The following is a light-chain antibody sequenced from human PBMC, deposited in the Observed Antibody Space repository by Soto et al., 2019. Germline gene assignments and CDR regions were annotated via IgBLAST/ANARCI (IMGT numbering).Light chain of an antibody. CDR3: QQYNNWPLT. J-gene: IGKJ4*01. V-gene: IGKV3-15*01. Sequence: EIVMTQSPATLSVSPGERATLSCRASHRVNTYLAWYQQRPGQAPRLLIYDASTRATDIPARFSGSGSGTEFTLIISSLQSEDFAVYYCQQYNNWPLTFGGGTKVDIK. CDR2: DAS. CDR1: HRVNTY.